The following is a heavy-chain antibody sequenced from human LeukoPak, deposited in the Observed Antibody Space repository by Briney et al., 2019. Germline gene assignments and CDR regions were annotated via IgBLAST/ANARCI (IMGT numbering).Heavy chain of an antibody. Sequence: GGSLRLSCAASAFTFSSYTMSRVRQAPGKGLEWDSAISNSGGSTYYADSVKGRFTISRDNSKNTLYLQMNSLRAEDTAVYYCAKDGYVSWAYQLSHFDYWGQGTLVTVSS. J-gene: IGHJ4*02. CDR1: AFTFSSYT. CDR2: ISNSGGST. D-gene: IGHD2-2*03. V-gene: IGHV3-23*01. CDR3: AKDGYVSWAYQLSHFDY.